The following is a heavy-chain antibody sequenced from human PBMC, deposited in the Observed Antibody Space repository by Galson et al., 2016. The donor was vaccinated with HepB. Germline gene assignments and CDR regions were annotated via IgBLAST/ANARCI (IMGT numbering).Heavy chain of an antibody. CDR3: ARDNRHWFDP. V-gene: IGHV1-2*04. D-gene: IGHD2/OR15-2a*01. CDR1: GYTFTGYY. CDR2: INPNSGGT. J-gene: IGHJ5*02. Sequence: GYTFTGYYMHWVRQAPGQGLEWMGWINPNSGGTNYAQKFQGWVTMTRDTSISTAYMVLSRLRSDDTAVYYCARDNRHWFDPWGQGTLVTVSS.